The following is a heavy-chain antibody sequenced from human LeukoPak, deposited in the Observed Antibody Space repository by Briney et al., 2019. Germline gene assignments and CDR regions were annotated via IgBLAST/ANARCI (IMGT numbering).Heavy chain of an antibody. CDR2: IWYGGSNK. Sequence: GGSLRLSCAASGFTFSSYGMHWVRQAPGKGLEWVAVIWYGGSNKYYADSVKGRFTISRDNSKNTLYLQMNSLRAEDTAVYYCARDPEASIAAAGGGSIDYWGQGTLVTVSS. J-gene: IGHJ4*02. V-gene: IGHV3-33*08. CDR3: ARDPEASIAAAGGGSIDY. CDR1: GFTFSSYG. D-gene: IGHD6-13*01.